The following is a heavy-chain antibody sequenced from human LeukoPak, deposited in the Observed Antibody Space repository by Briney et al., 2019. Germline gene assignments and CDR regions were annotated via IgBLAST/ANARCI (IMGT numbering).Heavy chain of an antibody. CDR3: ARGSDTRGFDY. D-gene: IGHD3-10*01. Sequence: SETLSLTCTVSGYSISSGYYWGWIRQPPGKGLEWIGSIYHSGSTYYNPSLKSRVTISVDTSKNQFSLKLSSVTAADTAVYYCARGSDTRGFDYWGQGTLVTVSS. CDR1: GYSISSGYY. CDR2: IYHSGST. J-gene: IGHJ4*02. V-gene: IGHV4-38-2*02.